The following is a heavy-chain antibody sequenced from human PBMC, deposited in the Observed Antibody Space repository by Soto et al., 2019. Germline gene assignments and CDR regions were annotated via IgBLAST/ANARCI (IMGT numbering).Heavy chain of an antibody. V-gene: IGHV1-69*04. D-gene: IGHD3-10*01. CDR3: ARDPTMVRGATTSTGAYYYMDV. CDR2: IIPILGIA. CDR1: GGTFSSYT. Sequence: ASVKVSCKASGGTFSSYTISWVRQAPGQGLEWMGRIIPILGIANYAQKFQGRVTITADKSTSTAYMELSSLRSEDTAVYYCARDPTMVRGATTSTGAYYYMDVWGKGTTVTVSS. J-gene: IGHJ6*03.